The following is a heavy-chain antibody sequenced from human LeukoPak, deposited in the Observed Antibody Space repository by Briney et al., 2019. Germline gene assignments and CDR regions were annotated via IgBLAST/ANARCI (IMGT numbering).Heavy chain of an antibody. CDR1: GGTFSGYS. D-gene: IGHD3-22*01. CDR3: ARDRYYYDSSGYYNDY. Sequence: SVKVSCKASGGTFSGYSLSWVRQAPGQGLEWMGGIIPFFGTTNYAQQLQGRVTITANESTTTAYMELSSLRSEDTAVYYCARDRYYYDSSGYYNDYWGQGTLVTVSS. CDR2: IIPFFGTT. V-gene: IGHV1-69*13. J-gene: IGHJ4*02.